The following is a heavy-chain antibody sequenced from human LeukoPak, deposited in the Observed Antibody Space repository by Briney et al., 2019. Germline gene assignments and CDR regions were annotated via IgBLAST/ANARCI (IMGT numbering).Heavy chain of an antibody. J-gene: IGHJ4*02. CDR3: ARTLTMVRGVTTRNFDY. Sequence: PSETLSLTCAVYGGSFSGYYWSWIRQPPGKGLEWIGEIKHSGSTNYNPSLKSRVTISVDTSKNQFSLKLSSVTAADTAAYYCARTLTMVRGVTTRNFDYWGQGTLVTVSS. CDR2: IKHSGST. V-gene: IGHV4-34*01. CDR1: GGSFSGYY. D-gene: IGHD3-10*01.